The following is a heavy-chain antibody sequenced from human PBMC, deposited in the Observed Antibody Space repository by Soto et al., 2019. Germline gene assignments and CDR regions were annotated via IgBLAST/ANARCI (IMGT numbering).Heavy chain of an antibody. CDR1: GFTFSSYG. Sequence: GGSLRLSCAASGFTFSSYGMHWVRQAPGKGLEWVAVIWYDGSNKYYADSVKGRFTISRDNSKNTLYLQMNSLRAEDTAVYYCARAFGDIVVVPAANGYYYYGMDVWGQGTTVTVSS. V-gene: IGHV3-33*01. J-gene: IGHJ6*02. CDR3: ARAFGDIVVVPAANGYYYYGMDV. CDR2: IWYDGSNK. D-gene: IGHD2-2*01.